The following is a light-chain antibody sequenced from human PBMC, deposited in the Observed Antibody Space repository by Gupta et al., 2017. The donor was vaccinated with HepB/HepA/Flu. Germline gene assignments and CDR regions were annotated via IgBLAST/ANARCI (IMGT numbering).Light chain of an antibody. Sequence: EIFLTQSPSALSLSPGERATLSCGASETVSSNSLAWYKQKPGRTPSLLIYDGSSRATGIPDRFSGSGSATDFTLTITRLEPEDFAVYYCQQDDISPLTFGHGTKVDIK. CDR1: ETVSSNS. J-gene: IGKJ3*01. V-gene: IGKV3D-20*01. CDR3: QQDDISPLT. CDR2: DGS.